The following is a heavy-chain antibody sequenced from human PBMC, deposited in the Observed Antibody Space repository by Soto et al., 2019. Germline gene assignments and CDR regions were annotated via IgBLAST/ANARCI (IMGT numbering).Heavy chain of an antibody. CDR3: TRDVYGGYV. J-gene: IGHJ4*02. CDR2: INNDGSGT. CDR1: GFIFSSYW. D-gene: IGHD5-12*01. V-gene: IGHV3-74*01. Sequence: GGSLRLSCAASGFIFSSYWMHWVRQAPGKGLEWVSRINNDGSGTTYADSVKGRFTISRDNAKNTLYLQMNSLRAEDTAVYYCTRDVYGGYVWGQGTLVTVSS.